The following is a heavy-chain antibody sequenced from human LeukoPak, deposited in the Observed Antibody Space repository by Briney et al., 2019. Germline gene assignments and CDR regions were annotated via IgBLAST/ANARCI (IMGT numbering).Heavy chain of an antibody. CDR2: IYYSGST. J-gene: IGHJ4*02. Sequence: SETLSLTCAVSGGSISSSSYYWGWIRQPPGQGLEWIGSIYYSGSTYYNPSLKSRVTTSVDTSKNQFSLKLNSVTAADTAVYYCARQENGSGSYLSFFHSWGQGTLVTVSS. CDR1: GGSISSSSYY. D-gene: IGHD3-10*01. V-gene: IGHV4-39*01. CDR3: ARQENGSGSYLSFFHS.